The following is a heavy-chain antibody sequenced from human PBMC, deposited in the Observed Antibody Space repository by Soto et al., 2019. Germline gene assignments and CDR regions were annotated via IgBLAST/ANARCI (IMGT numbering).Heavy chain of an antibody. CDR2: IKQDGSEK. CDR1: GFTFSSYW. J-gene: IGHJ4*02. D-gene: IGHD3-22*01. V-gene: IGHV3-7*03. Sequence: GGSLRLFCAASGFTFSSYWRSWVRQAPGKGLEWVANIKQDGSEKYYVDSVKGRFTISRDNAKNSLYLQMNSLRAEDTAVYYCARAQYYYDSSVYVDYWGQGTLVTVYS. CDR3: ARAQYYYDSSVYVDY.